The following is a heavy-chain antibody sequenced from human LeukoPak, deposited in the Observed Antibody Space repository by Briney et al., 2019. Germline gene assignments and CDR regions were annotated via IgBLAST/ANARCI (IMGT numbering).Heavy chain of an antibody. V-gene: IGHV3-48*01. Sequence: GRSLRLSCAASGFTFSSYGMHWVRQAPGKGLEWVSYISSSSSTIYYADSVKGRFTISRDNAKNSLYLQMNSLRAEDTAVYYCARVTENILTGYYIDYWGQGTLVTVSS. J-gene: IGHJ4*02. D-gene: IGHD3-9*01. CDR1: GFTFSSYG. CDR3: ARVTENILTGYYIDY. CDR2: ISSSSSTI.